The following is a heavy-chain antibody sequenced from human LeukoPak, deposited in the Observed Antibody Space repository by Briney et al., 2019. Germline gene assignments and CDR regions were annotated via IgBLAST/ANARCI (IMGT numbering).Heavy chain of an antibody. V-gene: IGHV1-18*01. CDR2: ISAYNGNT. D-gene: IGHD3-10*01. CDR3: ARIVPNMVRGVYDAFDI. J-gene: IGHJ3*02. Sequence: ASVKVSCKASGYTFTSYGISWVRQAPGQGLEWMGWISAYNGNTNYAQKLQGRVTMTTDTSTSTAYMELRSLRSDDTAVYYCARIVPNMVRGVYDAFDIWGQGTMVTVSS. CDR1: GYTFTSYG.